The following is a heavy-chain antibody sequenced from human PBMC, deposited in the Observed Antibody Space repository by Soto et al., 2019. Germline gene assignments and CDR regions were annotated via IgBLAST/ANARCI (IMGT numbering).Heavy chain of an antibody. D-gene: IGHD3-9*01. J-gene: IGHJ4*02. Sequence: SETLSLTCAVYGGSFSGYYWSWIRQPPGKGLEWIGEINHSGSTNYNPSLKSRVTISVDTSKNQFSLKLSSVTAADTAVYYCAREPYYDILTGYPKYFDYWGQGTLVTVSS. CDR2: INHSGST. CDR1: GGSFSGYY. V-gene: IGHV4-34*01. CDR3: AREPYYDILTGYPKYFDY.